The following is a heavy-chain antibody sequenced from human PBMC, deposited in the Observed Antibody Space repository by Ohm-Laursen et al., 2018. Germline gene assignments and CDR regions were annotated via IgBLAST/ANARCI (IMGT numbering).Heavy chain of an antibody. V-gene: IGHV3-33*08. CDR3: ARNKVGWYYFDY. Sequence: SLRLSCAASGFTFSSYGMHWVRQAPGKGLEWVAVIWSDGSNNYYGDSMKGRITISRDNSKNTLYLQMNSLRVEDTALYYCARNKVGWYYFDYWGQGTLVTVSS. CDR2: IWSDGSNN. CDR1: GFTFSSYG. D-gene: IGHD6-19*01. J-gene: IGHJ4*02.